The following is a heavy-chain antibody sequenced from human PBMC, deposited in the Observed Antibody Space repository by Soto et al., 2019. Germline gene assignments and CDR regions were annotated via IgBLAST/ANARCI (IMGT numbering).Heavy chain of an antibody. J-gene: IGHJ6*02. CDR2: ISSSSSTI. D-gene: IGHD2-15*01. V-gene: IGHV3-48*02. Sequence: WGSLRLSCAASGFTFSSYSINCFRHSPFKRLEWVSYISSSSSTIYYADSVKGRFTISRDNAKNSLYLQMNSLRDEDTAVYYCATLQVVVVAATLNGMDVWGQGTTVTVSS. CDR3: ATLQVVVVAATLNGMDV. CDR1: GFTFSSYS.